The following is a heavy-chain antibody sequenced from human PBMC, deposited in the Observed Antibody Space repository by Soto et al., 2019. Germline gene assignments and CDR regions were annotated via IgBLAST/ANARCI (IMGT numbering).Heavy chain of an antibody. Sequence: QVQLQESGPGLVKPSQTLSLTCTVSGGSISSGGYYWSWIRQHPGKGLEWIGYIYYSGSTYYNPSLKSRVTISVDTSKNQFSLKLSSVTAAYTAVYYCARDYYDSSGYYYVIDPWGQGTLVTVSS. V-gene: IGHV4-31*03. CDR1: GGSISSGGYY. D-gene: IGHD3-22*01. CDR2: IYYSGST. CDR3: ARDYYDSSGYYYVIDP. J-gene: IGHJ5*02.